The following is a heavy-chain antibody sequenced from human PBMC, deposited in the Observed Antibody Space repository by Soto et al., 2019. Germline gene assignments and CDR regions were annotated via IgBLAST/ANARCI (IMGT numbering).Heavy chain of an antibody. Sequence: SETLSLTCAVSGGSISSGGYYWSWIRQPPGKGLEWIGYIYYSGSTNYNHSLKSRVTMSADTSKNQFSLKLSSVTAADSAVYYCARGRYYYDTTGYPPFDYWGQGTLVTVS. CDR3: ARGRYYYDTTGYPPFDY. J-gene: IGHJ4*02. CDR2: IYYSGST. D-gene: IGHD3-22*01. V-gene: IGHV4-61*08. CDR1: GGSISSGGYY.